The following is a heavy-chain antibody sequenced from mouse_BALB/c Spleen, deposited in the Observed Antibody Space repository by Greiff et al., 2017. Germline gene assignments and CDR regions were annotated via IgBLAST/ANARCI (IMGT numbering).Heavy chain of an antibody. CDR2: ISTYYGDA. D-gene: IGHD2-14*01. CDR1: GYTFTDYA. J-gene: IGHJ3*01. Sequence: QVQLKQSGAELVRPGVSVKISCKGSGYTFTDYAMHWVRQSHAKSLEWIGVISTYYGDASYNQKFKGKATMTVDKSSSTAYMELARLTSEDSAIYYCARDEGTCFAYWGQGTLVTVSA. V-gene: IGHV1S137*01. CDR3: ARDEGTCFAY.